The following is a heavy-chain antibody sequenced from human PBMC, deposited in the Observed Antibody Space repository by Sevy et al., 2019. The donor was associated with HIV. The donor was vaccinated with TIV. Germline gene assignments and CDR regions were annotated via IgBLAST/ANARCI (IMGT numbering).Heavy chain of an antibody. Sequence: GGPLRLPCEPFGFTFSTYAMTWVRQPPGKGLEWVQVITKSGVNTNYAASVKGRLTISRDNSKNKLYLQMNSLRAEDTAVYYCAKDRVSGTYYTGDFDYWGQGTLVTVSS. CDR3: AKDRVSGTYYTGDFDY. CDR2: ITKSGVNT. J-gene: IGHJ4*02. D-gene: IGHD3-10*01. V-gene: IGHV3-23*01. CDR1: GFTFSTYA.